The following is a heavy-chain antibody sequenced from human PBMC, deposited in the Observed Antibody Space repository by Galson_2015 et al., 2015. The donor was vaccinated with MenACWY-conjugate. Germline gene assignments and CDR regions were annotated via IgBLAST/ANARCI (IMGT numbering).Heavy chain of an antibody. D-gene: IGHD5-24*01. Sequence: SGAEVKKPGESLKISCKASGYSFTNYWIGWVRQMPGKGLEWMGIIYPGDSDTRYSPSFHGQVTISADKSISTAYLQWSNLKASDTAMYYCARMMANYWYFEFWGRGTLVTVSA. CDR3: ARMMANYWYFEF. CDR2: IYPGDSDT. J-gene: IGHJ2*01. CDR1: GYSFTNYW. V-gene: IGHV5-51*01.